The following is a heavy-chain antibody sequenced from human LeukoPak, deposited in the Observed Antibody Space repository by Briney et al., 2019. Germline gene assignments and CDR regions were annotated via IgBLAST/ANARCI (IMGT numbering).Heavy chain of an antibody. V-gene: IGHV3-21*01. CDR3: ARVPIAARPMSWLDY. CDR2: ISSSSSYI. Sequence: SISSSSSYIYYADSVKGRFTISRDNAKNSLYLQMNSLRAEDTAVYYCARVPIAARPMSWLDYWGQGTLVTVSS. J-gene: IGHJ4*02. D-gene: IGHD6-6*01.